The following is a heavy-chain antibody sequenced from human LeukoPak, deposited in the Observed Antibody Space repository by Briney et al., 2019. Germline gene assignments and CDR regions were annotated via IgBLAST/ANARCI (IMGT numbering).Heavy chain of an antibody. D-gene: IGHD3-10*01. CDR3: ARSGLLWFGELEYGMDV. CDR1: GGSISSSSYY. CDR2: IYYSGST. Sequence: SETLSLTCTVSGGSISSSSYYWGWIRQPPGKGLEWIGSIYYSGSTYYNPSLKSRVTISVDTSKNQFSLKLSSVTAADTAVYCCARSGLLWFGELEYGMDVWGQGTTVTVSS. V-gene: IGHV4-39*01. J-gene: IGHJ6*02.